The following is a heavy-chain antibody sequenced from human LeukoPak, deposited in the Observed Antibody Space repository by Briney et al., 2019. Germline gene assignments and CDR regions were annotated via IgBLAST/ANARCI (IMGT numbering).Heavy chain of an antibody. CDR3: ARQISDYYYYYMDV. D-gene: IGHD2-15*01. CDR2: IYYSGTT. CDR1: DGSISSSNYY. Sequence: SETLSLTCTVSDGSISSSNYYWGWIRQPPGKGLEWIGTIYYSGTTYYNPSLESRVTIFEDTSKNQFSLMLTSVTAADTAVYYCARQISDYYYYYMDVWGKGTTVTVSS. J-gene: IGHJ6*03. V-gene: IGHV4-39*01.